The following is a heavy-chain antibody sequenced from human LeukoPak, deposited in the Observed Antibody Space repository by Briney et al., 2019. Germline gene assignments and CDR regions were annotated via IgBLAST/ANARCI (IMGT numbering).Heavy chain of an antibody. CDR1: GGSLSSGGYY. CDR2: IYYSGST. Sequence: SQTLSLTCTVSGGSLSSGGYYWGWLRQHPGTGLEGVGYIYYSGSTYYNPSLKSRVTISVDTSKNQFPLKLSSVTAADTAVYYCARALTIFGVVISVIQASDAFDIWGQGTMVTVSS. J-gene: IGHJ3*02. D-gene: IGHD3-3*01. V-gene: IGHV4-31*03. CDR3: ARALTIFGVVISVIQASDAFDI.